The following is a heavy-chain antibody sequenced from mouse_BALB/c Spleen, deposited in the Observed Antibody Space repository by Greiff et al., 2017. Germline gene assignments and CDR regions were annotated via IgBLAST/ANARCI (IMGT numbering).Heavy chain of an antibody. J-gene: IGHJ2*01. CDR3: ASDNYDY. Sequence: EVKVVESGGDLVKPGGSLKLSCAASGFTFSSYGMSWVRQTPDKRLEWVATISSGGSYTYYPDSVKGRFTISRDNAKNTLYLQMSSLKSEDTAMYYCASDNYDYWGQGTTLTVSS. CDR2: ISSGGSYT. CDR1: GFTFSSYG. V-gene: IGHV5-6*01. D-gene: IGHD1-3*01.